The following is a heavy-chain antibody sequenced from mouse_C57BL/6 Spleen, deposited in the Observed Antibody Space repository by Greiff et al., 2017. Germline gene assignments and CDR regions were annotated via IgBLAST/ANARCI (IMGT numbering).Heavy chain of an antibody. V-gene: IGHV1-63*01. CDR2: IYPGGGYT. CDR3: AREGYYAMDY. J-gene: IGHJ4*01. Sequence: VQRVESGAELVRPGTSVKMSCKASGYTFTNYWIGWAKQRPGHGLEWIGDIYPGGGYTNYNEKFKGKATLTADKSSSTAYMQFSSLTSEDSAIYYCAREGYYAMDYWGQGTSVTVSS. CDR1: GYTFTNYW.